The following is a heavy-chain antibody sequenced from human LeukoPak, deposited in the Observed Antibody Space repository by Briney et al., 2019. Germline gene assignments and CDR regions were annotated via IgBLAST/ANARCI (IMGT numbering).Heavy chain of an antibody. J-gene: IGHJ4*02. V-gene: IGHV4-4*07. D-gene: IGHD2-2*02. CDR2: IYTSGST. CDR1: CGSISSYY. Sequence: SETLSLTCTVSCGSISSYYWSWIRQPAGKGLEWIGRIYTSGSTNYNPSLKSRVTMSVDTSKNQFSLKLSPVTAADTAVYYCARDRGYCSSTSCYTDFDYWGQGTLVTVSS. CDR3: ARDRGYCSSTSCYTDFDY.